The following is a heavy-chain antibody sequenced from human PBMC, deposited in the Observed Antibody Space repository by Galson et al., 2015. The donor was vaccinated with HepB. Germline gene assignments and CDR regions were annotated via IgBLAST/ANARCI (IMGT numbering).Heavy chain of an antibody. D-gene: IGHD4/OR15-4a*01. CDR1: GYTFTTNG. Sequence: SVKVSCKASGYTFTTNGISWVRQAPGQGLEWMGWISANSGNTKYAQNLQGRVTLTRDTSTSTAYLELRSLRSDDTAAYYCARDRDYRFDYWGQGTLVTVSS. V-gene: IGHV1-18*04. J-gene: IGHJ4*02. CDR2: ISANSGNT. CDR3: ARDRDYRFDY.